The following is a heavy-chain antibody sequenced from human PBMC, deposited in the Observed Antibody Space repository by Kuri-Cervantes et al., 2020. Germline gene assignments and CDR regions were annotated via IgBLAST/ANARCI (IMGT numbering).Heavy chain of an antibody. D-gene: IGHD3-22*01. V-gene: IGHV4-4*07. CDR1: GGSISGYY. Sequence: SETLSLTCTVSGGSISGYYWSWIRQPAGKGLEWIGRVYASGSTNYNPSLKSRVTISVDTSKNQFSLKLSSVTAADTAVYYCARAYYYDSSGYYYDYYYMDVWGKGTTVTVSS. CDR3: ARAYYYDSSGYYYDYYYMDV. J-gene: IGHJ6*03. CDR2: VYASGST.